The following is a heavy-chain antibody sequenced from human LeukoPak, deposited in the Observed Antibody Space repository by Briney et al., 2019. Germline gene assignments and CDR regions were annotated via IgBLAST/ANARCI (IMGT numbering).Heavy chain of an antibody. V-gene: IGHV1-18*03. J-gene: IGHJ4*02. CDR1: GYTFRNYY. CDR3: ARDVGTAHFDF. D-gene: IGHD1-1*01. CDR2: ISGYNGNT. Sequence: ASVKVSCKASGYTFRNYYITWVRQAPGQGLEWMGWISGYNGNTNYAQKLQGRVTMTTDTSTSTAYMELRSLRSDDMAVYFCARDVGTAHFDFWGQGTLVTVSS.